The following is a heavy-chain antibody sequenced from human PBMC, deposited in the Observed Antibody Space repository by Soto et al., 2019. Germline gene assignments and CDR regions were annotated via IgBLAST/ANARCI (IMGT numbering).Heavy chain of an antibody. CDR1: GGTFSIYT. V-gene: IGHV1-69*02. Sequence: SVKVSCKASGGTFSIYTISWVRQAPGQGLEWMGRVIPDLCMANYAQKFQGRVTISADKSTSTAYIILTSLRSDDTAVYYCARAPAYSSGSQINYGMYVWGQGTTVTVSS. J-gene: IGHJ6*02. CDR2: VIPDLCMA. CDR3: ARAPAYSSGSQINYGMYV. D-gene: IGHD6-19*01.